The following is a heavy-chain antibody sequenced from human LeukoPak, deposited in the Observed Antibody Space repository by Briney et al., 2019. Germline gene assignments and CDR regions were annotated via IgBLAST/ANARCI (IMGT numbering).Heavy chain of an antibody. CDR2: IIPNSGGT. Sequence: ASVTVSCKASAYTFTDYYVNWVGQAPGQGLEWMGGIIPNSGGTHYAQKFQGRVTMTRDTSISTTSMELSRLRSDDTAVYYCARGGTLVRGVNKVEDLDFWGQGTLLTVSS. V-gene: IGHV1-2*02. D-gene: IGHD3-10*01. CDR3: ARGGTLVRGVNKVEDLDF. CDR1: AYTFTDYY. J-gene: IGHJ4*02.